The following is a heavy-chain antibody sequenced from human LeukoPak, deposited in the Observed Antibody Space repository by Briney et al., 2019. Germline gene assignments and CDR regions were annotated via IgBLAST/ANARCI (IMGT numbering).Heavy chain of an antibody. CDR2: IYASGNT. D-gene: IGHD1-1*01. Sequence: SETLSLTCTVSGGSISSYYWSWVRQPAGKGLEWIGRIYASGNTNYNPSLKGRVTMTVDTSKNQFSLNLSSVTAADTAVYYCARDGPWKSDCWGQGTLVTVSS. J-gene: IGHJ4*02. CDR3: ARDGPWKSDC. CDR1: GGSISSYY. V-gene: IGHV4-4*07.